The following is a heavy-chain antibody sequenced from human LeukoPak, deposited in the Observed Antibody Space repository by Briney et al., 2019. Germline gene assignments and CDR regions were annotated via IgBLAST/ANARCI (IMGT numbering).Heavy chain of an antibody. CDR2: IYYSGST. CDR1: GGSISSGDYY. J-gene: IGHJ4*02. D-gene: IGHD4-23*01. Sequence: SETLSLTCTVSGGSISSGDYYWSWIRQPPGKGLEWIGYIYYSGSTYYNPSLKSRVTISVDTSKNQSSLKLSSVTAADTAVYYCARGTHYYGGNYYFDYWGQGTLVTVSS. V-gene: IGHV4-30-4*08. CDR3: ARGTHYYGGNYYFDY.